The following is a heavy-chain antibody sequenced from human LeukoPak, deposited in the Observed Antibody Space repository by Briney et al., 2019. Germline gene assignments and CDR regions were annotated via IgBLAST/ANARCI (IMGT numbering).Heavy chain of an antibody. CDR2: IRSKAYGGTT. CDR1: GFTFGDYA. J-gene: IGHJ4*02. V-gene: IGHV3-49*04. CDR3: TRSTELERLLFCFDY. Sequence: PGRSLRLSCTASGFTFGDYAMSRVRQAPGKGLEWVGFIRSKAYGGTTEYAASVKGGFTISRDDSKSIAYLQMNSLKTEDTAVYYCTRSTELERLLFCFDYWGQGTLVTVSS. D-gene: IGHD1-1*01.